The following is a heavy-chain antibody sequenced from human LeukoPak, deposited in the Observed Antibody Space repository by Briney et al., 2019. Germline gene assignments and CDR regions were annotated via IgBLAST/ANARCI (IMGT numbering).Heavy chain of an antibody. V-gene: IGHV3-7*01. J-gene: IGHJ4*02. CDR2: INQDGSEK. Sequence: GGSLRLSCAASGFTFSRFWMTWVRQAPGKGLEWVANINQDGSEKYYVDSVKGRFTISRDNAKNSLYLQMNSLRAEDTAVYYCASSSGAYLTFDYWGQGTLVIVSS. D-gene: IGHD1-26*01. CDR1: GFTFSRFW. CDR3: ASSSGAYLTFDY.